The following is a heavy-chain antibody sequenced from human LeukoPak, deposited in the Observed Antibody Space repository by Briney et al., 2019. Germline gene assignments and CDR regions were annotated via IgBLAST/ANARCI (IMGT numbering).Heavy chain of an antibody. D-gene: IGHD5-18*01. J-gene: IGHJ4*02. CDR2: INPNSGAT. CDR1: EYTFTGYY. V-gene: IGHV1-2*02. Sequence: ASVKVSCKASEYTFTGYYMHWVRQAPGQGLEWMGWINPNSGATDYAQNFQGRVTLTRDTSISTVYMELSRLRSDDTAVYYCASGYRFGNWGQGTLVTVSS. CDR3: ASGYRFGN.